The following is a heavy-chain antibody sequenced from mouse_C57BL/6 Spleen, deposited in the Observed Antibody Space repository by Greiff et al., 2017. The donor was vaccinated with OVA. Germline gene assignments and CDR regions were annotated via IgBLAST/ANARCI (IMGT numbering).Heavy chain of an antibody. V-gene: IGHV1-69*01. CDR1: GYTFTSYW. Sequence: QVQLQQSGAELVMPGASVKLSCKASGYTFTSYWMHWVKQRPGQGLEWIGEIDPSDSYTNYNQKFKGKSTSTVDKSSSTAYMQLSSLTSEDSAIYYCARIGDLLLRYWYFDVWGTGTTVTVSS. CDR2: IDPSDSYT. D-gene: IGHD1-1*01. J-gene: IGHJ1*03. CDR3: ARIGDLLLRYWYFDV.